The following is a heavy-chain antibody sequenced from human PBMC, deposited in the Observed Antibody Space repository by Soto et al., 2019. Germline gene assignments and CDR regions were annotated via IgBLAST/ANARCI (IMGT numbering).Heavy chain of an antibody. CDR3: ARGVAYYYDSSGYLGEDWFEP. CDR1: GGSISSYY. CDR2: IYYSGST. J-gene: IGHJ5*02. Sequence: QVQLQESGPGLVKPSETLSLTCTVSGGSISSYYWSWIRQPPGKGLEWIGYIYYSGSTNYNPSLKSRVTISVDTSKKQFSLKLISVTASDTAVYYCARGVAYYYDSSGYLGEDWFEPCGQGTLVTVSS. D-gene: IGHD3-22*01. V-gene: IGHV4-59*01.